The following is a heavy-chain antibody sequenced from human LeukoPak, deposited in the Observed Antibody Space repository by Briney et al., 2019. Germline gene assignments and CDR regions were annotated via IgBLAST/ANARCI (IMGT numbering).Heavy chain of an antibody. D-gene: IGHD4-11*01. Sequence: PGGSLRLSCAASGFTFSSYGMHWVRQAPGKGLEWVAVIWYDGSNKYYADSVKGRFTISRDNSKNTLYLQMNSLRAEDTAVYYCARDSAYSNYGWFDPWGQGTLVTVSS. J-gene: IGHJ5*02. CDR1: GFTFSSYG. CDR2: IWYDGSNK. CDR3: ARDSAYSNYGWFDP. V-gene: IGHV3-33*01.